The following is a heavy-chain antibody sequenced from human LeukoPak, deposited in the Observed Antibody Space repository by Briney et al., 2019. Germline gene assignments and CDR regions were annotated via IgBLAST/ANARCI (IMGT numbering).Heavy chain of an antibody. J-gene: IGHJ4*02. D-gene: IGHD3-22*01. Sequence: ASVKVSCKASGYTFTSYYMHWVRQAPGQGLEWMGIINPSGGSTSYAQKFQGRVTMTRDTSTSTAYMELSSLRSEDTAVYYCARDMGYYDSSGYYGVIDYWGQGTLVTVSS. CDR2: INPSGGST. CDR1: GYTFTSYY. CDR3: ARDMGYYDSSGYYGVIDY. V-gene: IGHV1-46*01.